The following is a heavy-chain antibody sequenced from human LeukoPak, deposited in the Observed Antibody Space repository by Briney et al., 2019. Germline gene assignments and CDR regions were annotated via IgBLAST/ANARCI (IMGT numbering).Heavy chain of an antibody. Sequence: GGSLRLSCAASGFTFSSYEMNWVRQAPGKGLEWVSYISSSGSNIYYADSVKGRFTISRDNAKNSLYLQMNSLRAEDTAVYYCAREIRGFFDYWGQGTLVTVSS. CDR3: AREIRGFFDY. D-gene: IGHD3-10*01. CDR2: ISSSGSNI. V-gene: IGHV3-48*03. CDR1: GFTFSSYE. J-gene: IGHJ4*02.